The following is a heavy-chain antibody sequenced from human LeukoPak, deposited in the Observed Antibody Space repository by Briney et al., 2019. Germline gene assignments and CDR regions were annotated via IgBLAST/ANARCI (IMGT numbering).Heavy chain of an antibody. CDR2: ISYDGIMAFISFDGSNR. Sequence: GRSLRLSCAASGFTFSNYGMHWVRQAPGKGLEWVAFISYDGIMAFISFDGSNRHYVDSAKGRFTISRDNAKNSMYLQMNSLRAEDTAVYYCAREIGSAARGRWGQGTLVTVSS. CDR3: AREIGSAARGR. D-gene: IGHD6-13*01. CDR1: GFTFSNYG. V-gene: IGHV3-30*03. J-gene: IGHJ4*02.